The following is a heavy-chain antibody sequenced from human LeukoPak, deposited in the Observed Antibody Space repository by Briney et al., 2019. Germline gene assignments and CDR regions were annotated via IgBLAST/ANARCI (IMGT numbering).Heavy chain of an antibody. CDR2: ISAYNGNT. J-gene: IGHJ4*02. CDR1: GYTFTSYG. CDR3: AKDFPEALKAPTYYFDY. V-gene: IGHV1-18*01. Sequence: ASVKVSCKASGYTFTSYGISWVRQAPGQGLEWMGWISAYNGNTNYAQKLQGRVTMTTDTSTSTAYMELRSLRSDDTAVYYCAKDFPEALKAPTYYFDYWGQGTLVTVSS.